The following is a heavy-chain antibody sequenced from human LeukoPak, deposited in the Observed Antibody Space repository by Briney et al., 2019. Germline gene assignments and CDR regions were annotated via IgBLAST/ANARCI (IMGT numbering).Heavy chain of an antibody. CDR3: ARHKGGDNHPLDI. V-gene: IGHV4-59*08. J-gene: IGHJ3*02. D-gene: IGHD2-21*01. CDR1: GASISTYY. Sequence: SETLSLTCTVSGASISTYYWSWIRQPPEKGLEWIAYIYNSVNTNYNPSLRSRVTISVDTSKNQFSLKLSSVVAADTAVYYCARHKGGDNHPLDIWGQGTMVTVSS. CDR2: IYNSVNT.